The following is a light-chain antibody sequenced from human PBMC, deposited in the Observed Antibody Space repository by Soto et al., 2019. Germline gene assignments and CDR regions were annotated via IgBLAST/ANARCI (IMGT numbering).Light chain of an antibody. V-gene: IGKV3-15*01. CDR1: QSVSSN. Sequence: EIVMTQSPATLSVSPGERATLSCRASQSVSSNLAWYQQKPGQAPRLLIYGASARATGIPVRFSGSGSGTEFTLTISSLQSEDFAVYSCQQYINWPRTFGQGTKVEIK. CDR3: QQYINWPRT. J-gene: IGKJ1*01. CDR2: GAS.